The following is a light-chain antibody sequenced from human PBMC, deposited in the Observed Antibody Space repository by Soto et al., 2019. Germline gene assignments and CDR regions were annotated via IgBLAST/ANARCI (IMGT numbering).Light chain of an antibody. CDR2: EGN. J-gene: IGLJ1*01. CDR3: CSYAGTNTFV. V-gene: IGLV2-23*01. CDR1: SSDVGSYNL. Sequence: QSALTQPASVSGSPGQSITISCTGTSSDVGSYNLVSWYHQHPGKAPKLMIYEGNKRPSGVSNRFAGSKSANTASLTISGLQTEDEAEYYCCSYAGTNTFVFGTGTKVTVL.